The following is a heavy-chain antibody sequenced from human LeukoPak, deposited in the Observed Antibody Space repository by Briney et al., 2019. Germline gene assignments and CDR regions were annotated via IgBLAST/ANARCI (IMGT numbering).Heavy chain of an antibody. CDR2: IYHSGST. CDR1: GGSISRGGYS. CDR3: ARYYDSSGRGFDY. V-gene: IGHV4-30-2*01. Sequence: SQTLSLTCALSGGSISRGGYSGSWIRQPPGKGLEWIGYIYHSGSTYYNPSLKSRVTISVDRSKNQFSLKLSSVTAADTAVYYCARYYDSSGRGFDYWGQGTLVTVSS. D-gene: IGHD3-22*01. J-gene: IGHJ4*02.